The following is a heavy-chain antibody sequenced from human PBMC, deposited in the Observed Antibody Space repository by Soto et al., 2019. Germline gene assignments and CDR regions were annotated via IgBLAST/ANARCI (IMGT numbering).Heavy chain of an antibody. CDR2: ISGSGGST. J-gene: IGHJ5*02. D-gene: IGHD2-15*01. Sequence: GALRLSCAASGFTFSSYAMSWVRQAPGKGLEWVSAISGSGGSTYYADSVKGRFTISRDNSKNTLYLQMNSLRAEDTAVYYCAKADIVVVVAATLWFDPWGQGTLVTVSS. CDR1: GFTFSSYA. V-gene: IGHV3-23*01. CDR3: AKADIVVVVAATLWFDP.